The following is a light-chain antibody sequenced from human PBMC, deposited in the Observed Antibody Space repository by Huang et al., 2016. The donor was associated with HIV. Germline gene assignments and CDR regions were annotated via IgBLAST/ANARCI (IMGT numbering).Light chain of an antibody. Sequence: EIVMTQSPATLAVSPGERATLSCRASQNVGSNLAWYQQKPGQAPRLIIFAASTRATSVPARFSGSGSGTEFTLTISSLQSEDFALYFCQQYNNWPTMYPFGQGTKVEIK. V-gene: IGKV3-15*01. J-gene: IGKJ2*01. CDR1: QNVGSN. CDR2: AAS. CDR3: QQYNNWPTMYP.